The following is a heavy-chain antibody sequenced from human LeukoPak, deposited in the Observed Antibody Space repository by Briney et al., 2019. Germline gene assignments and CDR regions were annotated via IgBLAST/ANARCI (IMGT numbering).Heavy chain of an antibody. J-gene: IGHJ6*04. CDR3: AKRKEASGTYHYYGMDV. CDR1: GFTFSTYA. V-gene: IGHV3-23*01. D-gene: IGHD6-13*01. CDR2: ISGSATYT. Sequence: GGSLRLSCAASGFTFSTYAMSWVRQAPGKGLEWVSGISGSATYTHYADSVKGRFTISRDNSKNTLYLQMNSLRAEDTAVYYCAKRKEASGTYHYYGMDVWGKGTRSPSPQ.